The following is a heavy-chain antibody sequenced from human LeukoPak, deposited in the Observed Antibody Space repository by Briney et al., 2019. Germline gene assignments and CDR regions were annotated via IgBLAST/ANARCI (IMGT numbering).Heavy chain of an antibody. D-gene: IGHD3-3*01. CDR2: IYTSGST. J-gene: IGHJ4*02. Sequence: PSETLSLTCAVYGGSFSGYYWSWIRQPAGKGLEWIGRIYTSGSTNYNPSLKSRVTMSVDTSKNQFSLKLSSVIAADTAVYYCTVRAYYDFWSGYYTGIVSDYWGQGTLVTVSS. CDR3: TVRAYYDFWSGYYTGIVSDY. CDR1: GGSFSGYY. V-gene: IGHV4-59*10.